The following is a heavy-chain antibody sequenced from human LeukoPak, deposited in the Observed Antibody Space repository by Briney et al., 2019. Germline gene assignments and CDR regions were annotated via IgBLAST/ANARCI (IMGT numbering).Heavy chain of an antibody. J-gene: IGHJ4*02. V-gene: IGHV3-53*01. D-gene: IGHD2-21*02. CDR2: IYSGGST. Sequence: GGSLRLSCAASGFTVSSNYMSWVRQAPGKGLEWVSVIYSGGSTYYADSVKGRFTISRDNSKNTLYLQMNSLRAEDTAVYYCAKDLSVVVTGYFDYWGQGTLVTVSS. CDR1: GFTVSSNY. CDR3: AKDLSVVVTGYFDY.